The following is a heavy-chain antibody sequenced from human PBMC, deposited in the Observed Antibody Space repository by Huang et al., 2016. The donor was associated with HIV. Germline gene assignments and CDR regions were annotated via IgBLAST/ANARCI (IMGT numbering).Heavy chain of an antibody. CDR1: GGTFSMYA. CDR2: TITIVGTA. D-gene: IGHD6-13*01. V-gene: IGHV1-69*18. CDR3: ASQNTYIAAAAHYGMDV. Sequence: QVQLVQSGAEVKKPGSSVKVSGKASGGTFSMYANSWVRQAPGPGLEWSGSTITIVGTANYAQKFQGRVTITADESASTAYMELSSLRSEDTAVYYCASQNTYIAAAAHYGMDVWGQGTTVTVSS. J-gene: IGHJ6*02.